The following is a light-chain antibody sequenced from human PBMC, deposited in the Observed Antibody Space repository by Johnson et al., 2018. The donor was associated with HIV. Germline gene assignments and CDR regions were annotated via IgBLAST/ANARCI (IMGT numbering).Light chain of an antibody. CDR3: QSWASSLRVGSYVFYV. J-gene: IGLJ1*01. Sequence: SVLTQPPSVSAAPGQKVTISCSGSSSNIGNNYVSWYQQLPGRAPKLLIYDNDKRPSGIPDRFSGSKSVTSATLHITGLQPGDDAAYYCQSWASSLRVGSYVFYVFGTGTKVTVL. V-gene: IGLV1-51*01. CDR1: SSNIGNNY. CDR2: DND.